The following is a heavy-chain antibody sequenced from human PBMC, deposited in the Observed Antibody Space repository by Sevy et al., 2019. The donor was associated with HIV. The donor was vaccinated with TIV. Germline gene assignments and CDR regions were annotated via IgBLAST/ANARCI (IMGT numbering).Heavy chain of an antibody. J-gene: IGHJ4*02. D-gene: IGHD3-9*01. Sequence: ASVKVSCKASGYTFTGYYMHWVRQAPGQGLEWMEWINPNSGGTNYAQKFQGRVTMTRDTSISTAYMELSRLRSDDTAVYYCARDSGPYDILTGYQYTLFDYWGQGTLVTVSS. CDR3: ARDSGPYDILTGYQYTLFDY. CDR2: INPNSGGT. V-gene: IGHV1-2*02. CDR1: GYTFTGYY.